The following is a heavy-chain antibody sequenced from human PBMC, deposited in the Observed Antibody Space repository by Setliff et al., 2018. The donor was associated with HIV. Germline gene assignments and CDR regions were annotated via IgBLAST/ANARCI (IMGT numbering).Heavy chain of an antibody. V-gene: IGHV4-38-2*01. J-gene: IGHJ6*03. CDR2: MHYSGST. CDR3: ARHWVDSSSWSLYYYYYMDV. CDR1: GYSISSGYY. Sequence: SETLSLTCAVSGYSISSGYYWGWIRQPPGKGLEWIGSMHYSGSTYYNPSLKSRVTISVDTSKNQFSLKLSSVTAADTAVYYCARHWVDSSSWSLYYYYYMDVWGKGTTVTVSS. D-gene: IGHD6-13*01.